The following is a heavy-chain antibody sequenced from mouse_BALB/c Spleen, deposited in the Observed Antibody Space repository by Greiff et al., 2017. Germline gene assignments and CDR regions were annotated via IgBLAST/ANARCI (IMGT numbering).Heavy chain of an antibody. J-gene: IGHJ3*01. CDR1: GFTFSDYY. CDR3: ARDGIYYDYPWFAY. CDR2: ISDGGSYT. V-gene: IGHV5-4*02. Sequence: EVQLVESGGGLVKPGGSLKLSCAASGFTFSDYYMYWVRQTPGKRLEWVATISDGGSYTYYPDSVKGRFTISKDNAKNNLYLQMSRLKSEDTAMFYCARDGIYYDYPWFAYWGQGTLVTVSA. D-gene: IGHD2-4*01.